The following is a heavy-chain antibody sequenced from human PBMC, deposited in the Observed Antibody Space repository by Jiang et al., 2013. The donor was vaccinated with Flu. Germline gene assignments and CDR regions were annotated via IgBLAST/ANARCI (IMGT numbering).Heavy chain of an antibody. V-gene: IGHV3-30-3*01. CDR3: ARVGAYDSSGNDY. CDR1: GFTFSSYA. CDR2: ISYDGSNK. J-gene: IGHJ4*02. D-gene: IGHD3-22*01. Sequence: AASGFTFSSYAMHWVRQAPGKGLEWVAVISYDGSNKYYADSVKGRFTISRDNSKNTLYLQMNSLRAEDTAVYYCARVGAYDSSGNDYWGQGTLVTVSS.